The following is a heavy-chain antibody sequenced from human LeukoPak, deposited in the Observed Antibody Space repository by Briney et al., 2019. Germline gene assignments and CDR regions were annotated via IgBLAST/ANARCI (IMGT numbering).Heavy chain of an antibody. CDR1: GFTFGSYA. CDR3: ARLSDYDSGFDY. CDR2: ISGSGGST. V-gene: IGHV3-23*01. D-gene: IGHD5-12*01. Sequence: GGSLRLSCAGSGFTFGSYAMSWVRQAPGKGLEWVSAISGSGGSTYYADSVKGRFTISRDNSKNTLYLQMNSLRAEDTAVYYCARLSDYDSGFDYWGQGTLVTVSS. J-gene: IGHJ4*02.